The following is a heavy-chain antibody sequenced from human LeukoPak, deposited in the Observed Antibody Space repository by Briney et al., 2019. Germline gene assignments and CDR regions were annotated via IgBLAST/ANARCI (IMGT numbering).Heavy chain of an antibody. CDR2: ISGSGGST. CDR3: ARAPVVSCRGAFCYPLDY. CDR1: GFTFSSYG. D-gene: IGHD2-15*01. Sequence: GGSLRLSCAASGFTFSSYGMSWVRQAPGKGLEWVSAISGSGGSTYYADSVKGRFTMSRDISRNTVYLQMNSLRADDTAVYFCARAPVVSCRGAFCYPLDYWGHGILITVSS. J-gene: IGHJ4*01. V-gene: IGHV3-23*01.